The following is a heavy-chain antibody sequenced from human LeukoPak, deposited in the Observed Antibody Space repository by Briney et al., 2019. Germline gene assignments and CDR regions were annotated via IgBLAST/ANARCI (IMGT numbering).Heavy chain of an antibody. Sequence: SETLSLTCAVYGGSFSGYYWSWIRQPPGKGLEWIGEINHSGSTNYNPSLKSRVTISVDTSKNQFSPKLSSVTAADTAVYYCARRARNGATDYWGQGTLVTVSS. CDR1: GGSFSGYY. V-gene: IGHV4-34*01. CDR3: ARRARNGATDY. D-gene: IGHD1-26*01. J-gene: IGHJ4*02. CDR2: INHSGST.